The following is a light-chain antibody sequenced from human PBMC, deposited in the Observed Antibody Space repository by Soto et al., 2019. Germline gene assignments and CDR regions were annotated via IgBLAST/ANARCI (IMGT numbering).Light chain of an antibody. Sequence: EIVMTQSPATLSVSPGERVTLSCRASQSVFSSLAWYQQKPGQAPRLLIYGAATRATGIPARFSGSGSGTDFTLTISRLEPEDFAVYYCQQYGSSTGTFGQGTKVEIK. J-gene: IGKJ1*01. CDR2: GAA. CDR1: QSVFSS. V-gene: IGKV3-15*01. CDR3: QQYGSSTGT.